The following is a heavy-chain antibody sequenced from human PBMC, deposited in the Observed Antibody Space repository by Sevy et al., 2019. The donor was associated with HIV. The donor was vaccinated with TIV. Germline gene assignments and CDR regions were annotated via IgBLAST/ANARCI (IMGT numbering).Heavy chain of an antibody. CDR1: GYTFTSYD. D-gene: IGHD6-13*01. CDR3: ARADLDSSTFYYYYGMDV. Sequence: ASVKVSCKASGYTFTSYDINWVRQATGQGLEWMGWMNPDSGNRGYAQKFQGRVTMTTNTSISTAYMELRSLGSEDSAVYYCARADLDSSTFYYYYGMDVWGQGTTVTVSS. CDR2: MNPDSGNR. J-gene: IGHJ6*02. V-gene: IGHV1-8*01.